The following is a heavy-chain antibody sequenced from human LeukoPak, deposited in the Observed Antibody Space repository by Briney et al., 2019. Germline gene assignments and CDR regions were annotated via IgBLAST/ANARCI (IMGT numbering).Heavy chain of an antibody. J-gene: IGHJ4*02. CDR3: ARYSSDYFDY. CDR1: GFTFGSYS. CDR2: ISGSGGST. Sequence: GGSLRLSCAASGFTFGSYSMNWVRQAPGKGLEWVSAISGSGGSTYYADSVKGRFTISRDNSKNALYLQMNSLRAEDTAVYYCARYSSDYFDYWGQGTLVTVSS. V-gene: IGHV3-23*01. D-gene: IGHD6-19*01.